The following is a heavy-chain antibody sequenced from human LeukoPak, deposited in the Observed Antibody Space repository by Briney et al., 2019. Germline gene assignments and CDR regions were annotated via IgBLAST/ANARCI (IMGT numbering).Heavy chain of an antibody. J-gene: IGHJ4*02. CDR2: IYTSGST. CDR3: ARVRRLFSSSWYDEYYFDY. CDR1: GGSISSGSYY. Sequence: SETLSLTCTVSGGSISSGSYYWSWIRQPAWKGLEWIGRIYTSGSTNYNPSLKSRVTISVDTSKNQFSLKLSSVTAADTAVYYCARVRRLFSSSWYDEYYFDYWGQGTLVTVSS. V-gene: IGHV4-61*02. D-gene: IGHD6-13*01.